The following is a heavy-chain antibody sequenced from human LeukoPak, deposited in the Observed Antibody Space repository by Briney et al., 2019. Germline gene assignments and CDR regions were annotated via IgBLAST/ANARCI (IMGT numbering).Heavy chain of an antibody. J-gene: IGHJ4*02. V-gene: IGHV4-39*07. CDR1: GDSISSGAYY. D-gene: IGHD2-8*01. CDR2: IYYSGST. Sequence: SETLSLTCTVSGDSISSGAYYWGWIRQPPGKGLEWIGSIYYSGSTYDNPSLKSRVTISVDTSRNQFSLKLSSVTAADTAVYYCARDVSPNGVVDYWGQGTLVTVSS. CDR3: ARDVSPNGVVDY.